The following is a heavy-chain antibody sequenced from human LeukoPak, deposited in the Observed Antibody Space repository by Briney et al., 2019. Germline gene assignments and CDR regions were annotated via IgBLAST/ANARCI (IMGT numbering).Heavy chain of an antibody. CDR2: IYSGGST. CDR1: GFTVSRNY. V-gene: IGHV3-53*01. CDR3: AKAFGRSRDGVDV. D-gene: IGHD3-16*01. Sequence: GGSLRLSCAASGFTVSRNYMSWVRQAPGKGLEWVSVIYSGGSTYYGDSVKGRFTISRDNSKNTLYLQMNSLRAEDTAVYYCAKAFGRSRDGVDVWGQGTTVTVSS. J-gene: IGHJ6*02.